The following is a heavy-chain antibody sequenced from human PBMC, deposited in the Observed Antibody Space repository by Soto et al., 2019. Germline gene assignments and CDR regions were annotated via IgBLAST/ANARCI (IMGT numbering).Heavy chain of an antibody. D-gene: IGHD2-15*01. V-gene: IGHV4-39*01. CDR3: ASLFYSRNS. CDR2: VFHTGST. CDR1: GGSISSSLYY. J-gene: IGHJ4*02. Sequence: QLQLQESGPGLVKPSETLSLTCTVSGGSISSSLYYWGWIRQPPGGVLEWIASVFHTGSTYYNPSRQSRVTMSVDTSKNQFYLNLSSVTAKDTSIYYCASLFYSRNSWGQGTLVTVSS.